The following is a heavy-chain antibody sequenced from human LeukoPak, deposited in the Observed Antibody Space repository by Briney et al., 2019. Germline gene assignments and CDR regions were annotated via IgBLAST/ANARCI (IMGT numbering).Heavy chain of an antibody. CDR2: IRHDGNGK. Sequence: GGSLRLSCAASGFTFSTYGMHWVRQAPGKGLDWVAFIRHDGNGKNYADSVKGRFAISRDNSRNTLYLQMNSLGAEDRAVYFCVKDSLANVRGWSHFDSWGQGTLVTVTS. CDR3: VKDSLANVRGWSHFDS. V-gene: IGHV3-30*02. CDR1: GFTFSTYG. J-gene: IGHJ4*02. D-gene: IGHD6-19*01.